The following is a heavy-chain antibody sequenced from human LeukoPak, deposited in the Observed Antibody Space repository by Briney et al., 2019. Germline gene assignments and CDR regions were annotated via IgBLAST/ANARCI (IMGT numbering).Heavy chain of an antibody. CDR2: ISSSGSGGST. Sequence: GGSLRLSCVASGVTLSNYAMSWARQAPGKGLEWVSGISSSGSGGSTYYADSVKGRFTISRDNSKNTLYLQMNSLRAEDTAVYYCAKDRGARQLLFASYYFDYWGQGTLVTVTS. CDR3: AKDRGARQLLFASYYFDY. D-gene: IGHD2-2*01. V-gene: IGHV3-23*01. J-gene: IGHJ4*02. CDR1: GVTLSNYA.